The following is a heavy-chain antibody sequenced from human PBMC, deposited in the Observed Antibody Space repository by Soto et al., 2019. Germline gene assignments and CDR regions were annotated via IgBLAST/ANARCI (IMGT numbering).Heavy chain of an antibody. D-gene: IGHD1-7*01. V-gene: IGHV4-39*01. J-gene: IGHJ6*03. CDR1: GVSISSSSYY. CDR2: IYYSGST. CDR3: ARNVNWNYSRHYYYYMDV. Sequence: PSETLSLTCTVSGVSISSSSYYWGWIRQPPGKVLEWIGSIYYSGSTYYNPSLKSRVTISVDTSKNQYSLKLSPVTAADTAVYYCARNVNWNYSRHYYYYMDVWGKGTTVTVSS.